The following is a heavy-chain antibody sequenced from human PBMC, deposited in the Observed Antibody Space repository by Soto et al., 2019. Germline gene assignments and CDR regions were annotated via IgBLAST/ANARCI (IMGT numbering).Heavy chain of an antibody. D-gene: IGHD2-21*02. CDR1: GGSISSYY. CDR3: ARDRRYFEDSNGDSRIFYFDL. V-gene: IGHV4-59*01. CDR2: IFYSGTT. Sequence: SETLSLTCTVSGGSISSYYWSWIRKPPGKGLEWIGYIFYSGTTNSNPSVKSRVSISVDMSKNQISLNLRSATAADTAVYDCARDRRYFEDSNGDSRIFYFDLWGQGPLVTVSS. J-gene: IGHJ4*02.